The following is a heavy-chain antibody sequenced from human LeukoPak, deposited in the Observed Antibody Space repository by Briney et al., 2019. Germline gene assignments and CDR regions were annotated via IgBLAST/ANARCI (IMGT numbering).Heavy chain of an antibody. CDR3: ARLYCSGGSCYSLYYYYYGMDV. J-gene: IGHJ6*02. V-gene: IGHV3-30-3*01. CDR1: GFSFNTYT. Sequence: GGSLRLSCAASGFSFNTYTMNWVRQAPGKGLEWVAVISYDGSNKYYADSVKGRFTISRDNSKNTLYLQMNSLRAEDTAVYYCARLYCSGGSCYSLYYYYYGMDVWGQGTTVTVSS. CDR2: ISYDGSNK. D-gene: IGHD2-15*01.